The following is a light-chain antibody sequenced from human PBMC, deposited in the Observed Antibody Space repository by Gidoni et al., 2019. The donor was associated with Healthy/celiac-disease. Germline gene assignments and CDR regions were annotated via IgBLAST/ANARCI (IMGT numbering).Light chain of an antibody. J-gene: IGLJ1*01. CDR1: SSDVGSYNL. Sequence: QSALTQPASVSGSSGQSITISCTGTSSDVGSYNLVSWYQQHPGKAPKLMIYEGSKRPSGVSNRFSGSKSGNTASLTISGLQAEDEADYYCCSYAGSSTPYYVFGTGTKVTVL. V-gene: IGLV2-23*01. CDR2: EGS. CDR3: CSYAGSSTPYYV.